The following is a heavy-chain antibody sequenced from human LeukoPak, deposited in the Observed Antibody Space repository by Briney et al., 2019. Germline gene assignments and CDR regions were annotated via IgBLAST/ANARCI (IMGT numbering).Heavy chain of an antibody. J-gene: IGHJ4*02. V-gene: IGHV3-20*04. D-gene: IGHD2-2*01. CDR1: GFSFDDYG. CDR2: ITWNADST. Sequence: PGGSLRLSCTASGFSFDDYGMSWVRHAPGKGLEGGSGITWNADSTVYVDFVKGRFTVSRDNAKNSLYLQMDSLRAEDTALYYCARDHHCSSATCPSDYWGQGTLVTVSS. CDR3: ARDHHCSSATCPSDY.